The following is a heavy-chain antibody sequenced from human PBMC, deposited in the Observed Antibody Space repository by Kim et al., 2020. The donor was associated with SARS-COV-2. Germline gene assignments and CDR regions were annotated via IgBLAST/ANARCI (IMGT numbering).Heavy chain of an antibody. V-gene: IGHV3-11*06. CDR3: VRDYEWAFDF. Sequence: YADSVKGRFTISRDDATNSVFLQMNDLTVEDTARYFCVRDYEWAFDFWGQGTMVTVSP. J-gene: IGHJ3*01. D-gene: IGHD3-9*01.